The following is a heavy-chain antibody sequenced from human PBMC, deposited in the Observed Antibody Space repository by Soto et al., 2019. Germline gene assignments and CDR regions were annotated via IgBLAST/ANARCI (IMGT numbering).Heavy chain of an antibody. V-gene: IGHV3-33*01. CDR2: IWYDGSNK. J-gene: IGHJ4*02. CDR3: ARGGATVADY. CDR1: GFIFSTYG. Sequence: QVQLVESGGGVVQPGRSLRLSCAASGFIFSTYGMHWVRQPPGKGLEWVAIIWYDGSNKGYADSVKGRFTISRDNSKNALYLQMNSLRVEDTAVYYWARGGATVADYWGQGTLVTVSS. D-gene: IGHD4-17*01.